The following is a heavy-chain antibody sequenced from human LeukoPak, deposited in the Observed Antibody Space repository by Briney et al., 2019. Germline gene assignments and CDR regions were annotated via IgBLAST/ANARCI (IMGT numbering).Heavy chain of an antibody. CDR3: AKVSVTTLSNWYYFDY. V-gene: IGHV3-21*01. J-gene: IGHJ4*02. CDR1: GFTFSSYS. CDR2: ISSSSSYI. Sequence: PGGSLRLSCAASGFTFSSYSMNWVRQAPGKGLEWVSSISSSSSYIYYADSVKGRFTISRDNAKNSLYLQMNSLRAEDTAVYYCAKVSVTTLSNWYYFDYWGQGTLVTVSS. D-gene: IGHD4-11*01.